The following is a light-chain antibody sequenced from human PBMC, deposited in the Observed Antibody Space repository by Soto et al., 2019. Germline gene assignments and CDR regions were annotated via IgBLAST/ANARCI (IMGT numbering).Light chain of an antibody. CDR1: SSDVGAYSY. V-gene: IGLV2-11*01. CDR2: DVS. Sequence: QSALTQPRSVSGSPGQSVTISCTGTSSDVGAYSYVSWYQQHPGKAPKLMIYDVSKRPSGVPDRISGSKSGNTASLNISGLQAEDEAEYYCCSYAGTYTFVVFGGGTKVTVL. J-gene: IGLJ2*01. CDR3: CSYAGTYTFVV.